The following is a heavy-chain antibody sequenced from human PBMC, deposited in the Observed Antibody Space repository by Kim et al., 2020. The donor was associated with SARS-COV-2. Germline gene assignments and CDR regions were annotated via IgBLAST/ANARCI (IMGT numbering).Heavy chain of an antibody. CDR2: IYYNESP. D-gene: IGHD6-19*01. CDR3: ARDKGSGWSYYFDS. CDR1: GGSVSSGDYY. Sequence: SETLSLICIVSGGSVSSGDYYWSWIRQPPGKGLEWIGYIYYNESPNYNPSLKSRVTISADTSKNQFSLKLSSVTAADTAVYYCARDKGSGWSYYFDSWG. J-gene: IGHJ4*01. V-gene: IGHV4-61*08.